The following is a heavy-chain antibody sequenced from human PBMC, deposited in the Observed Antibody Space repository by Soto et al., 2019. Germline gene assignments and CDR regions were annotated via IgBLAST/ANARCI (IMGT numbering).Heavy chain of an antibody. Sequence: QVQLVESGGGWVKSGGSLRLTCAASGFTFSDYCMGWIRQAPGKGLEWVSYTCCGGTTTYSVDSVKRRFTVSGDNTKNALYLQMDSLRFEDTAVYYCAKDVQGRGARPTHDTFDIWGQGTRVTVAS. D-gene: IGHD6-6*01. J-gene: IGHJ3*02. V-gene: IGHV3-11*01. CDR1: GFTFSDYC. CDR2: TCCGGTTT. CDR3: AKDVQGRGARPTHDTFDI.